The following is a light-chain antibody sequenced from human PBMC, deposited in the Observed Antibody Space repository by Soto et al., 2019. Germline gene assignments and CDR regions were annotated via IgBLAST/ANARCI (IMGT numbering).Light chain of an antibody. J-gene: IGLJ1*01. CDR1: SSDVGIYNR. CDR3: SSYTRSSTYV. CDR2: EVS. Sequence: QSALTQPPSVSGAPGQSVTISCTGTSSDVGIYNRVSWFQQPPGTAPKLMIYEVSNRPSGVPDRFSRSKSGNTASLTISGLQAEDEADYYCSSYTRSSTYVFGTGTKLTVL. V-gene: IGLV2-18*02.